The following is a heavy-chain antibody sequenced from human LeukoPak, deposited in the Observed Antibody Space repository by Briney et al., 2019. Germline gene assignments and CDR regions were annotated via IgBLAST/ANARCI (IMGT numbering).Heavy chain of an antibody. CDR2: ISSSSSTI. J-gene: IGHJ3*02. D-gene: IGHD6-19*01. V-gene: IGHV3-48*01. CDR3: AGGSLSLAGDAFDI. CDR1: GFTFSSYS. Sequence: PGGSLRLSCAASGFTFSSYSMNWVRQAPGKGLEWVSYISSSSSTIYYADSVKGRFTISRDNSRNTLYLQMNSLRAEDTAVYYCAGGSLSLAGDAFDIWGQGTMVTVSS.